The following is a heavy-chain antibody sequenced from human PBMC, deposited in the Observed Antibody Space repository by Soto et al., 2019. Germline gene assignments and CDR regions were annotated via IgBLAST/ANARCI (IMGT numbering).Heavy chain of an antibody. D-gene: IGHD2-2*01. J-gene: IGHJ5*02. CDR3: ARITSAFDP. V-gene: IGHV4-30-4*01. CDR2: IFYSGTT. Sequence: QVQLQESGPGLVKPSQTLSLTCTVSGGSVSSGDHYWSWIRQPPGKGLECIGYIFYSGTTYYNPALKSRVTISVDTSKNQFSLKLNSVTAADTAVYYCARITSAFDPWGQGTLVTVSS. CDR1: GGSVSSGDHY.